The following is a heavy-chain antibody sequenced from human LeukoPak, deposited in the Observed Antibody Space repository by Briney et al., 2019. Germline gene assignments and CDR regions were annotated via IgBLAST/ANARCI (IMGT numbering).Heavy chain of an antibody. J-gene: IGHJ4*02. CDR1: GGSISSYY. CDR2: IYYSGST. Sequence: SETLSLTCTVSGGSISSYYWSWIRQPPGKGLEWIGYIYYSGSTNYNPSLKSRVTMSVDTSKNQFSLKLSSVTAADTAVYYCARVGRTYYFDYWGQGTLVTVSS. CDR3: ARVGRTYYFDY. D-gene: IGHD3-16*01. V-gene: IGHV4-59*08.